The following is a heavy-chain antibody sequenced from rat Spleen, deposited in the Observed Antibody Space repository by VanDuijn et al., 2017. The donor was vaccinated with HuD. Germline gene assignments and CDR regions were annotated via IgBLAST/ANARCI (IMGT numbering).Heavy chain of an antibody. J-gene: IGHJ2*01. CDR1: DYSITNNY. Sequence: EVQLQESGPGLVKPSQSLSLSCSVTDYSITNNYWGWIRKFPGNKMEWMGYISYSGSTSYNPSLKSRISITRDTSKNQFFLRLDSVTTEETGTYYCAKQQRFYFDYWGQGVMVTVSS. CDR3: AKQQRFYFDY. CDR2: ISYSGST. D-gene: IGHD1-10*01. V-gene: IGHV3-1*01.